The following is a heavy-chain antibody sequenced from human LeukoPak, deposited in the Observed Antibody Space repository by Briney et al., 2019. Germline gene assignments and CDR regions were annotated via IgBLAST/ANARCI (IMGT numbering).Heavy chain of an antibody. D-gene: IGHD1-1*01. CDR2: IYTSGST. CDR1: GDSISSYY. CDR3: ARDPQTTYYMDV. V-gene: IGHV4-4*07. Sequence: SETLSLTCTVSGDSISSYYWSWIRQPAGKGLEWIGRIYTSGSTSYNPSLKSRVTMSVDTSENQFSLKLSSVTAADTAVYYCARDPQTTYYMDVWGKGTTVTVSS. J-gene: IGHJ6*03.